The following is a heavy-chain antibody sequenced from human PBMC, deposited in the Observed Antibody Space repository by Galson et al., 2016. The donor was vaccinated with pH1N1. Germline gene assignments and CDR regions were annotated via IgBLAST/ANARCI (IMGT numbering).Heavy chain of an antibody. CDR2: ISFDGTIK. D-gene: IGHD3-22*01. V-gene: IGHV3-30*18. J-gene: IGHJ4*02. CDR3: AKDSPMIDYYFDY. Sequence: SLRLSCAASGFSFSGYAMHWVRQPPGKGLEWVAVISFDGTIKYSADSVKGRFTISRDNSKKTLYLHMSSLRFEDTAMYYCAKDSPMIDYYFDYWGQGTLVTVSS. CDR1: GFSFSGYA.